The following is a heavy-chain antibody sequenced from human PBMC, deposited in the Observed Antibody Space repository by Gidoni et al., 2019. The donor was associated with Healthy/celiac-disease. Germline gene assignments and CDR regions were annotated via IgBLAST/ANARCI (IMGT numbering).Heavy chain of an antibody. Sequence: EVQLVESGGGLVNPGGSLRLSGAASGFTFSSHWMHWVRQAPGKGLGGVSRINSDGSSTSYADSVKGRFTIARDNAKNTLYLQMNSLRAEDTAVYYCARIYDHHTFDYWGQGTLVTVSS. CDR2: INSDGSST. V-gene: IGHV3-74*01. CDR1: GFTFSSHW. CDR3: ARIYDHHTFDY. J-gene: IGHJ4*02. D-gene: IGHD1-1*01.